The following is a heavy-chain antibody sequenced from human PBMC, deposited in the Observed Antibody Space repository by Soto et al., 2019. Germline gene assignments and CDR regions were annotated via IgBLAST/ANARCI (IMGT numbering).Heavy chain of an antibody. CDR1: GFTFSSYS. CDR3: AKGPLEWLLGEDWFDP. D-gene: IGHD3-3*01. V-gene: IGHV3-23*01. J-gene: IGHJ5*02. Sequence: GGSLRLSCAASGFTFSSYSMNWVRQAPGKGLEWVSAISGSGGSTYYADSVKGRFTISRDNSKNTLYLQMNSLRAEDTAVYYCAKGPLEWLLGEDWFDPWGQGTLVTVSS. CDR2: ISGSGGST.